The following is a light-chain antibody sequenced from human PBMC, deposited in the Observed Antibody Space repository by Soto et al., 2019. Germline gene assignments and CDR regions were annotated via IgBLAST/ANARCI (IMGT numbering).Light chain of an antibody. CDR2: EVN. J-gene: IGLJ1*01. Sequence: PVLTQPPSSSGSPGQAVTISCTGNGNEIKGYNYVSWNQKHPDKAPKVIIYEVNKRPSGVPARFSGSKSGNTASLIVSGLQAEVEADYYCSSYTGSKNPYVFGSGTKVTVL. CDR1: GNEIKGYNY. CDR3: SSYTGSKNPYV. V-gene: IGLV2-8*01.